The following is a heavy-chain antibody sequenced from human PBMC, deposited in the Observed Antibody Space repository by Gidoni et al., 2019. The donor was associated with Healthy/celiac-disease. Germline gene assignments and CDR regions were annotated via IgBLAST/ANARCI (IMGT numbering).Heavy chain of an antibody. D-gene: IGHD2-15*01. CDR2: IYYSGST. J-gene: IGHJ4*02. Sequence: QVQLQESGPGLVKPSETLSLTCTVSGGSISSYYWSWIRQPPGKGLEWIGYIYYSGSTNYNPSLKSRVTISVDTSKNQFSLKLSSVTAADTAVYYCARVLCSGGSCYGDYWGQGTLVTVSS. V-gene: IGHV4-59*01. CDR1: GGSISSYY. CDR3: ARVLCSGGSCYGDY.